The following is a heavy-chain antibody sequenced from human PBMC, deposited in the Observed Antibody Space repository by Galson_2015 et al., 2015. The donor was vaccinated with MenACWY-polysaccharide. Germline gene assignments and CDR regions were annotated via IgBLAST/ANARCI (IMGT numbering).Heavy chain of an antibody. D-gene: IGHD2-2*01. V-gene: IGHV3-53*01. CDR3: ARQVSSSSTYDY. CDR1: GFTVSSSY. CDR2: FYSGGTT. Sequence: SLRLSCAASGFTVSSSYMSWVRQAPGKGLEWISAFYSGGTTYYADSVKGRFTISRDNSRDTLYLQMNSLRAGDTAVYYCARQVSSSSTYDYWGQGTLVTVPS. J-gene: IGHJ4*02.